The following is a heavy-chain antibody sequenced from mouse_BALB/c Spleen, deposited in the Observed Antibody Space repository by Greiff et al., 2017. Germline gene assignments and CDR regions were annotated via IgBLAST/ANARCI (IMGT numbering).Heavy chain of an antibody. V-gene: IGHV3-2*02. Sequence: EVKLQESGPGLVKPSQSLSLTCTVTGYSITSDYARNWIRQFPGNKLEWMGYISYSGSTSYNPSLKSRISITRDTSKNQFFLQLNSVTTEDTATYYCARWYDGYYDYWGQGTTLTVSS. D-gene: IGHD2-3*01. CDR2: ISYSGST. CDR3: ARWYDGYYDY. CDR1: GYSITSDYA. J-gene: IGHJ2*01.